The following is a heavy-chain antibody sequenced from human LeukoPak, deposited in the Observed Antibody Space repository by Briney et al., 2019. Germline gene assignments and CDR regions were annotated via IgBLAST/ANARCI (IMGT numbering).Heavy chain of an antibody. Sequence: PSETLSLTCTVSGGSISSSSYYWGWIRQPPGKGLEWIGSIYYSGSTYYNPSLKSRVTISVDTSKNQFSLKLSSVTAADTAVYYCARFRGAGLTPSDYYYGMDVWGQGTTVTVSS. CDR2: IYYSGST. CDR1: GGSISSSSYY. V-gene: IGHV4-39*01. CDR3: ARFRGAGLTPSDYYYGMDV. D-gene: IGHD4-23*01. J-gene: IGHJ6*02.